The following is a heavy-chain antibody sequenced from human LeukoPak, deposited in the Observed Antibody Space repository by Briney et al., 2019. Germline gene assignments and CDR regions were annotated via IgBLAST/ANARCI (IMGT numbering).Heavy chain of an antibody. Sequence: GGSLRLSFAASGFTLSSHAMTWVRQAPGKGLEWVSVISSSGTSTYYADSVKGRFTISRDNSKNTLYLQMNSLSAEDTAVYYCAKGRGYSDFGVDYWGQGTLVTVSS. J-gene: IGHJ4*02. V-gene: IGHV3-23*01. CDR2: ISSSGTST. D-gene: IGHD5-12*01. CDR3: AKGRGYSDFGVDY. CDR1: GFTLSSHA.